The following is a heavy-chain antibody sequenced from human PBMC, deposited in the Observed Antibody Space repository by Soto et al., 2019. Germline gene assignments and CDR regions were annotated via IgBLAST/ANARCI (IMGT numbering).Heavy chain of an antibody. CDR3: AKGEGPQAVVGSLYQYVLDV. CDR2: IIPLLGTA. V-gene: IGHV1-69*08. CDR1: GGTFSAYT. Sequence: GASVKVSCKASGGTFSAYTITWVRQAPRQGLEWVGGIIPLLGTATYAQKFQGRVTITADKSTSTAYMELSSLRSEDTAVYYCAKGEGPQAVVGSLYQYVLDVWGQGTTVTVSS. J-gene: IGHJ6*02. D-gene: IGHD6-19*01.